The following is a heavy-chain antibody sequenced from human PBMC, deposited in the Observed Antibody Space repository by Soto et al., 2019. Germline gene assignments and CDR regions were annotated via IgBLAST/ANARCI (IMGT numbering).Heavy chain of an antibody. V-gene: IGHV4-38-2*02. Sequence: SETLSLTCAVSGYSISSGYYLGWIRQPPGKGLEWIGSIYHSGSTYYNPSLKSRVTISVDTSKNQFSLKLSSVTAADTAVYYCAREADAYYYDSSGSHRDYWGQGTLVTVSS. J-gene: IGHJ4*02. D-gene: IGHD3-22*01. CDR2: IYHSGST. CDR3: AREADAYYYDSSGSHRDY. CDR1: GYSISSGYY.